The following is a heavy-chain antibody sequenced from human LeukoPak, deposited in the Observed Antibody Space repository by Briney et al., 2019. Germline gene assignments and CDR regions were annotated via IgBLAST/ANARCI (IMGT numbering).Heavy chain of an antibody. CDR1: GFTFSSYW. D-gene: IGHD3-10*01. V-gene: IGHV3-7*01. CDR3: ARDTYGFFDL. J-gene: IGHJ4*02. Sequence: GGSLRLSCAASGFTFSSYWMHWVRQAPGKGLEWVANIKQYVSEKYYADSVKGRFTISRDNTKNSLYLQMNSLRVEDTAVYYCARDTYGFFDLWGQGILVTVSS. CDR2: IKQYVSEK.